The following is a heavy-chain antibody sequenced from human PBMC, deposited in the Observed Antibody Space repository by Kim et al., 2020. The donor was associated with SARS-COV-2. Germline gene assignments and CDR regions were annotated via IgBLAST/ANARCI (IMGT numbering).Heavy chain of an antibody. CDR1: GGSFSGYY. CDR2: INHSGST. D-gene: IGHD3-10*01. J-gene: IGHJ4*02. CDR3: ARARHMVRGVIDY. V-gene: IGHV4-34*01. Sequence: SETLSLTCAVYGGSFSGYYWSWIRQPPGKGLEWIGEINHSGSTNYNPSLKSRVTISVDTSKNQFSLKLSSVTAADTAVYYCARARHMVRGVIDYWGQGALLTVSS.